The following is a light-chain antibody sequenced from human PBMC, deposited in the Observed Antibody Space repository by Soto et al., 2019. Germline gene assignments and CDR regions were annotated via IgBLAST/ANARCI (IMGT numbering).Light chain of an antibody. J-gene: IGKJ1*01. CDR3: QQYNNWPRT. CDR1: QSVSSSY. Sequence: EIVLTQSPATLSVSPGERVTLSCRASQSVSSSYLAWYQQKPGQAPRLLISGASTRATGISVRFSGSGSGTEFTLTISSLQSEDFAVYYCQQYNNWPRTFGQGTKVDIK. CDR2: GAS. V-gene: IGKV3-15*01.